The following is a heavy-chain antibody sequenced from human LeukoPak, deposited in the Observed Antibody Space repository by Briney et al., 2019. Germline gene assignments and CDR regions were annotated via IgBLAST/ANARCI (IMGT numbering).Heavy chain of an antibody. J-gene: IGHJ3*02. CDR2: IRDDGSEK. CDR1: GFTFSNYW. CDR3: SRGHARYAFDI. D-gene: IGHD5-24*01. Sequence: GGSLRLSCAASGFTFSNYWMTWVRQAPGKGLEWVANIRDDGSEKYYVDSVKGRFTISRDNAKNSLFLQMNSLRVEDTAVYYCSRGHARYAFDIWGQGTRVTVSS. V-gene: IGHV3-7*01.